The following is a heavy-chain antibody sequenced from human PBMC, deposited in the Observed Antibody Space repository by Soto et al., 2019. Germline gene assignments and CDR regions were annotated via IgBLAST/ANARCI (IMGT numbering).Heavy chain of an antibody. J-gene: IGHJ4*02. CDR2: ITAYNGNT. V-gene: IGHV1-18*01. Sequence: QVQLVQSGAEVKKPGASVKVSCKASGYTFMTYGISWVRQAPGQGLEWMGWITAYNGNTKYAQNLQGRVTMTTDTSTSTAYMELRSLRSDDTAVYYCAGGVFGSGYDRPLDYWGQGTLVTVSS. CDR3: AGGVFGSGYDRPLDY. D-gene: IGHD5-12*01. CDR1: GYTFMTYG.